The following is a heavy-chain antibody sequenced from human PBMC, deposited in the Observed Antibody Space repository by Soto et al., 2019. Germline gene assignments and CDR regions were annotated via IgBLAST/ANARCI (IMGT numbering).Heavy chain of an antibody. D-gene: IGHD4-17*01. V-gene: IGHV3-23*01. J-gene: IGHJ4*02. Sequence: EVQLLESGGGLVQPGGSLRLSCAASGFTFSSYAMSWVRQAPGKGLEWVSAISGSGGRTYYADSVKGRFTISRDNSKNKLYLQMNSPRAEDTAVYYCAKIVLLTGTTINFDYWGQGTLVTVSS. CDR1: GFTFSSYA. CDR3: AKIVLLTGTTINFDY. CDR2: ISGSGGRT.